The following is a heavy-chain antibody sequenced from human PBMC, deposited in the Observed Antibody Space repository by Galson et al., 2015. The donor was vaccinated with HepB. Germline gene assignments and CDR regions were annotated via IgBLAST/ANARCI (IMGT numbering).Heavy chain of an antibody. D-gene: IGHD5-12*01. J-gene: IGHJ6*02. CDR3: ARVEPVGRWLRPGGDYYYYYGMDV. V-gene: IGHV1-69*06. CDR1: GGTFSSYA. Sequence: SVKVSCKASGGTFSSYAISWVRQAPGQGLEWMGGIIPIFGTANYAQKFQGRVTITADKSTSTAYMELSSLRSEDTAVYYCARVEPVGRWLRPGGDYYYYYGMDVWGQGTTVTVSS. CDR2: IIPIFGTA.